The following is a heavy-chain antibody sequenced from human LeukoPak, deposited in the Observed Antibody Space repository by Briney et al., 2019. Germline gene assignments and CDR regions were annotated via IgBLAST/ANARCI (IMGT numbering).Heavy chain of an antibody. V-gene: IGHV4-4*02. CDR2: ISHSGST. Sequence: TSETLSLTCGVSGGSISSSNWWSWVRQPPGKGLEWIGEISHSGSTNYSPSLKSRVTISVDKSKNQFSLKLNSVTAADTAVYYCARKMTTVTGWAFDIWGQGTMVTVSS. CDR1: GGSISSSNW. CDR3: ARKMTTVTGWAFDI. D-gene: IGHD4-17*01. J-gene: IGHJ3*02.